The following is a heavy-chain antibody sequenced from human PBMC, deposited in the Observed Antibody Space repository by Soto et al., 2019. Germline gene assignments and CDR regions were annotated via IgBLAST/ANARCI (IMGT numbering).Heavy chain of an antibody. V-gene: IGHV3-23*01. CDR3: AKDLKRCTGGTCYSDVSDFQR. CDR2: INSGGTGT. J-gene: IGHJ1*01. CDR1: GFTFSNYA. D-gene: IGHD2-15*01. Sequence: PGGSLRLSCVASGFTFSNYAMSWVRQAPGKGLEWVSGINSGGTGTFYTDSVKGRFTISRDNSRNTLYLQMNSLRVEDTAIYYCAKDLKRCTGGTCYSDVSDFQRWGQGTLVTVSS.